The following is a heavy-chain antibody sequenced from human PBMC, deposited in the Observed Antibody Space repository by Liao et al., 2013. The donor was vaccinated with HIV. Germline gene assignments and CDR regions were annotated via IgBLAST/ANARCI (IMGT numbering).Heavy chain of an antibody. CDR2: IFTSGTT. J-gene: IGHJ4*02. Sequence: QVQLQEWGTGLLKPSETLSLTCAVSGGSISSGGYSWNWIRQPAGKGLEWIGRIFTSGTTNYNPSLKSRVTISSDTSKNQFSLQLTSVTAADTAVYYCARGSSYVGGPPTTFDSWGQGTLVTVAS. CDR1: GGSISSGGYS. CDR3: ARGSSYVGGPPTTFDS. V-gene: IGHV4-61*02. D-gene: IGHD1-26*01.